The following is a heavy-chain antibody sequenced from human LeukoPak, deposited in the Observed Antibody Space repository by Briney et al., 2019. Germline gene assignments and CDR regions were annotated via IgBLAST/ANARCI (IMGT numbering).Heavy chain of an antibody. V-gene: IGHV3-30*18. CDR2: ISYDGSNK. J-gene: IGHJ4*02. CDR3: AKTRGYSYGYLDY. D-gene: IGHD5-18*01. Sequence: PGGSLKLSCAASGFTFSSYGMHWVRQAPGKGLEWVAVISYDGSNKYYADSVKGRFTISRDNSKNTPYLQMNSLRAEDTAVYYCAKTRGYSYGYLDYWGQGTLVTVSS. CDR1: GFTFSSYG.